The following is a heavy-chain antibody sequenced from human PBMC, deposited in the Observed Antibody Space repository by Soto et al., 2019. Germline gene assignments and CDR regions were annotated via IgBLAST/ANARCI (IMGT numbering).Heavy chain of an antibody. CDR3: AKGVVTYWSDTSAHSAFDY. V-gene: IGHV3-23*01. Sequence: PGGSLRLSCAASGFTFSNYAMSWVRQAPGKGLEWVSAIGGSGDWTYYADSVKGRFTISRDSSKNTLSLRMISLRAEDTAVYYCAKGVVTYWSDTSAHSAFDYWAQGTLVTVSS. J-gene: IGHJ4*02. CDR1: GFTFSNYA. D-gene: IGHD2-21*02. CDR2: IGGSGDWT.